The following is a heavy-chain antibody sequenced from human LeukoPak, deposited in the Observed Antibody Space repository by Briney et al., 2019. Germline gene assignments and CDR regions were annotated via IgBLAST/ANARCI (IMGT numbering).Heavy chain of an antibody. V-gene: IGHV3-11*04. Sequence: GGSLRLSCAASGFTFSDYYMSWIRQAPGKGLEWISYISSSGSTIYYADSVKGRFTISRDNSKNTLYLQMNSLRAEDTAVYYCAKDKEQLVPWGYYYYYMDVWGKGTTVTVSS. D-gene: IGHD6-6*01. J-gene: IGHJ6*03. CDR3: AKDKEQLVPWGYYYYYMDV. CDR2: ISSSGSTI. CDR1: GFTFSDYY.